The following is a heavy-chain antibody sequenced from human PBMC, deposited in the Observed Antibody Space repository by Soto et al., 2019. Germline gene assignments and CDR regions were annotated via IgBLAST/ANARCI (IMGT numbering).Heavy chain of an antibody. Sequence: SGKVSCKASGETFSSFAVSWLRQAPGQGLEWMGGIIPIFGTANYAQKFKGRVTITADKSTSTAYMELSSLRSEDTAVYYCARGGAAAGHYGMDVWGQGTTVTVSS. J-gene: IGHJ6*02. CDR2: IIPIFGTA. CDR3: ARGGAAAGHYGMDV. CDR1: GETFSSFA. D-gene: IGHD6-13*01. V-gene: IGHV1-69*06.